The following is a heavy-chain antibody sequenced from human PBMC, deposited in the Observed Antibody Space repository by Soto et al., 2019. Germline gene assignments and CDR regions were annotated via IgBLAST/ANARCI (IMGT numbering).Heavy chain of an antibody. J-gene: IGHJ4*02. D-gene: IGHD6-13*01. Sequence: GESLKISCQSSGYTFSNFWIGWVRQLPGKGLEWMGIIYPGDHETRYSPSFHGKVTISADRSINTAYLQWNSLEASDTAFYFCARIPRSSPYFDYWGQGALVTVSS. CDR1: GYTFSNFW. V-gene: IGHV5-51*01. CDR3: ARIPRSSPYFDY. CDR2: IYPGDHET.